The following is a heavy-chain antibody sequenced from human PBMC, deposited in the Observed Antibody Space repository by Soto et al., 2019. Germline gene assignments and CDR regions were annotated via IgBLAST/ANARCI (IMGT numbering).Heavy chain of an antibody. J-gene: IGHJ4*02. V-gene: IGHV5-51*01. CDR2: IYPGDSVT. Sequence: PGESLKVSCKGSGYNFTTFWIGWVRQVPGKGLEWMGIIYPGDSVTKYSPDFEGQVTISADRSTNTAYLQWRSLMASDTAMYYCAGLGFPGAIYFDSWGLGTLVTVSS. CDR1: GYNFTTFW. CDR3: AGLGFPGAIYFDS.